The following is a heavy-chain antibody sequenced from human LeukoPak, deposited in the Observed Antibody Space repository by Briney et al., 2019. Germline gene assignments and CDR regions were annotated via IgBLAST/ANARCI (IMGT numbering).Heavy chain of an antibody. V-gene: IGHV4-59*01. J-gene: IGHJ5*02. D-gene: IGHD4-17*01. CDR1: GGSISSSY. Sequence: SETLSLTCTVSGGSISSSYWSWIRQPPGKGLEWIGYIYYSGSTNYNPSLKSRVTISVDTSKNQFSLKLTSVTAADTAVYYCAGYLYGDSRFDPWGQGTLVTVPS. CDR3: AGYLYGDSRFDP. CDR2: IYYSGST.